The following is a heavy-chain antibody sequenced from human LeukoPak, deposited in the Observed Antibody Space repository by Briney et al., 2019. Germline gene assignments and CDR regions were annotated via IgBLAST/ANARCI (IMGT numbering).Heavy chain of an antibody. V-gene: IGHV3-30*04. Sequence: GKSLRLSCAASGFTFSTHTMHWVRQAPGKGLDWVAFISYDGTNDYYADSVKGRFTISRDNSKSTLYLQMNSLRAEDTAVYYCRGISATGFDFWGQETLVTVSS. CDR3: RGISATGFDF. J-gene: IGHJ4*02. D-gene: IGHD6-13*01. CDR1: GFTFSTHT. CDR2: ISYDGTND.